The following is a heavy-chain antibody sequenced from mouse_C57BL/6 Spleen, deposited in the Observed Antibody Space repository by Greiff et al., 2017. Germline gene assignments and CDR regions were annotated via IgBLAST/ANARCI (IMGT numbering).Heavy chain of an antibody. Sequence: QVQLQQSGPELVKPGASVKISCKASGYTFTDYEMHWVKQTPVHGLEWIGAIDPETGGTAYNQKFKGKSILTADKSSSTAYMELRRLTSEDSAVYYCTGNWEDAMDYWGQGTSVTVSS. CDR3: TGNWEDAMDY. CDR1: GYTFTDYE. V-gene: IGHV1-15*01. CDR2: IDPETGGT. D-gene: IGHD4-1*01. J-gene: IGHJ4*01.